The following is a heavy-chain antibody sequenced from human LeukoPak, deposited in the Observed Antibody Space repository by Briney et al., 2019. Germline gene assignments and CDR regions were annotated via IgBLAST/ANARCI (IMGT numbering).Heavy chain of an antibody. Sequence: GASVKVSCKASAYIFIGYYMHWVRQAPGQGLEWMGWINPDSGGTSYAQKFQGRVTMTRDTSVSAAYLDLSGLRSDDTAVYYCARVGTTTGGAYDYWGQGTLVTVSS. V-gene: IGHV1-2*02. CDR3: ARVGTTTGGAYDY. CDR1: AYIFIGYY. CDR2: INPDSGGT. D-gene: IGHD1-1*01. J-gene: IGHJ4*02.